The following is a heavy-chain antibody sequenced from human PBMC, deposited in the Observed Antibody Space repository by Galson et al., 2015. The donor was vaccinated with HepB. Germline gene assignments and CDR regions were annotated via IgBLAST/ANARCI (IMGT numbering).Heavy chain of an antibody. CDR2: MAYDGTKK. D-gene: IGHD1-26*01. J-gene: IGHJ6*03. V-gene: IGHV3-30*18. CDR1: GFTFSSYG. CDR3: AKDGLWESRLYYYHYMDV. Sequence: SLRLSCAASGFTFSSYGMHWVRQAPGEGLEWVAVMAYDGTKKNYADSVKGRFTISRDNSKNTLYLQMNSLRAEDTAVYYCAKDGLWESRLYYYHYMDVWGKGTTVTVSS.